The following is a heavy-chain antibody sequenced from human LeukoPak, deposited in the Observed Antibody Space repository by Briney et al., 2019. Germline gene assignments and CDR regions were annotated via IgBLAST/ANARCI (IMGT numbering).Heavy chain of an antibody. CDR3: AMGVGAPEDLAVAADFDY. CDR1: GGTFSSYV. V-gene: IGHV1-69*06. Sequence: ASVKVSCKASGGTFSSYVINWVRQAPGQELEGMGGIIPIFGTANYAQKFQGRVTITADKSTSTAYMELSSLRSEDTAVYYCAMGVGAPEDLAVAADFDYWGQGTLVTVSS. D-gene: IGHD6-19*01. CDR2: IIPIFGTA. J-gene: IGHJ4*02.